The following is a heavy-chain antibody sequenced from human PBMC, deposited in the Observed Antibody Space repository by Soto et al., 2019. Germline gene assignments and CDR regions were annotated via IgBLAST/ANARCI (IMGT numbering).Heavy chain of an antibody. Sequence: SVKVSCKASGGTFSSYAISWVRQAPGQGLEWMGGIIPIFGTANYAQKFQGRVTITADKSTSTAYMELSSLRSEDTAVYYCARDRSVVGTYYFDYWGQGTLVTVSS. CDR2: IIPIFGTA. CDR1: GGTFSSYA. V-gene: IGHV1-69*06. CDR3: ARDRSVVGTYYFDY. D-gene: IGHD2-15*01. J-gene: IGHJ4*02.